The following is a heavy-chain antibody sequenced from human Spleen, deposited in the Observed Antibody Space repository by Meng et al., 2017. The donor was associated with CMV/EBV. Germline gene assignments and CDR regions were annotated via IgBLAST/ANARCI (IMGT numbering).Heavy chain of an antibody. CDR1: GYTFTDYY. D-gene: IGHD2-15*01. V-gene: IGHV1-46*01. CDR2: INPSGGST. J-gene: IGHJ3*02. CDR3: AREMGGSYRRDAFDI. Sequence: ASVKVSCKESGYTFTDYYMHWVRQAPGQGLEWMGIINPSGGSTSYAQKFQGRVTMTRDTSTRTVYMELSSLRSEDTAVYYCAREMGGSYRRDAFDIWGQGTMVTVSS.